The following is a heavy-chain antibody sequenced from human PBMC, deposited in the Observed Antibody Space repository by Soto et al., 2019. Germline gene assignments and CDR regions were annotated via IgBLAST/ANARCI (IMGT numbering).Heavy chain of an antibody. D-gene: IGHD6-13*01. J-gene: IGHJ4*02. V-gene: IGHV3-30*18. CDR2: ISYDGSNT. Sequence: QVQLVESGGGVVQPGRSLRLSCAASGFTFSSYGMHWVRQAPGKGLEWVALISYDGSNTYYADSVKGRFTISRDNSKNTLYLQMNSLRAEDTAFYYCVKERYSASFGVFDYWGQGTLVTVSS. CDR3: VKERYSASFGVFDY. CDR1: GFTFSSYG.